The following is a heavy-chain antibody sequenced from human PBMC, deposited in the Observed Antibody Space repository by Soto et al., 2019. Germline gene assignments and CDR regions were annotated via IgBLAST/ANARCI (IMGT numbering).Heavy chain of an antibody. Sequence: GGSLRLSCAASGFTFDDYGMSWVRQVPGKGLEWVSGINWNGGSTGYADSVKGRFTISRDNAKNSLYLQMNSLRAADTASYYSARGEIAMVMRVITGLFNTWGQGTLLTVS. CDR3: ARGEIAMVMRVITGLFNT. CDR2: INWNGGST. V-gene: IGHV3-20*04. CDR1: GFTFDDYG. D-gene: IGHD3-10*01. J-gene: IGHJ5*02.